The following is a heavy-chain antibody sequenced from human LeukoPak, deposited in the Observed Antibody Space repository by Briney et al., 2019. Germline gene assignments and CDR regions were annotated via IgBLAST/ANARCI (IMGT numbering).Heavy chain of an antibody. CDR2: FDPEDGET. D-gene: IGHD3-10*01. CDR3: ATAASPYYYGSGSPWFDP. J-gene: IGHJ5*02. V-gene: IGHV1-24*01. Sequence: ASVKVSCKVSGYTLTELSMHWVRQAPGKGLEWMGGFDPEDGETIYAQKFQGRVTMTEDTSTDTAYMELSSLRSEDTAVYYCATAASPYYYGSGSPWFDPWGQGTLVTVSS. CDR1: GYTLTELS.